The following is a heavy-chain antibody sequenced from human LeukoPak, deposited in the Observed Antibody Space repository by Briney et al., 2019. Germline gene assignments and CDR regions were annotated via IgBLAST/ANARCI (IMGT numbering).Heavy chain of an antibody. CDR1: GGSISTSDYY. J-gene: IGHJ4*02. CDR3: ARHSYDILTGYYNYYFDY. CDR2: IYYTGST. V-gene: IGHV4-39*01. Sequence: SETLSLTCSVAGGSISTSDYYWGWIRQTPGKGLEWIASIYYTGSTYYRPSLRSRVTMSVDTSKNQFSLKLSTVTAADTAVYYCARHSYDILTGYYNYYFDYWGQGTLVTVSS. D-gene: IGHD3-9*01.